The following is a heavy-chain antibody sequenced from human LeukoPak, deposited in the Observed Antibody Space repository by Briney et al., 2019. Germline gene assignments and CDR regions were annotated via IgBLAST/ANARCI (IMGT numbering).Heavy chain of an antibody. CDR3: AKDRGWGEMATIRLVYYFDY. CDR1: GFTLSSYW. V-gene: IGHV3-74*01. CDR2: INSDGSSI. J-gene: IGHJ4*02. D-gene: IGHD5-24*01. Sequence: GGSLRLSCAASGFTLSSYWMHWVRQAPGKGLVWVSRINSDGSSISYADSVKGRFTISRDNSKNTLYLQMNSLRAEDTAVYYCAKDRGWGEMATIRLVYYFDYWGQGTLVTVSS.